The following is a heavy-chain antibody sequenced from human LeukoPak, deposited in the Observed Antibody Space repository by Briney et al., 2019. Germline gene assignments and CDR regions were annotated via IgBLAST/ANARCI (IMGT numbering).Heavy chain of an antibody. CDR2: IIPIFGTA. J-gene: IGHJ4*02. CDR3: ARDRGDGYPVVQFDY. D-gene: IGHD5-24*01. CDR1: GGTFSSYA. Sequence: ASVKVSCKASGGTFSSYAISWVRQAPGQGLERMGGIIPIFGTANYAQKFQGRVTITADESTSTAYMELSSLRSEDTAVYYCARDRGDGYPVVQFDYWGQGTLVTVSS. V-gene: IGHV1-69*13.